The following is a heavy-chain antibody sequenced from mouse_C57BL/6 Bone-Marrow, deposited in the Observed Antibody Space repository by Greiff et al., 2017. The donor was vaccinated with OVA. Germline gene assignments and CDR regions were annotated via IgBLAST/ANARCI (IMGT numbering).Heavy chain of an antibody. V-gene: IGHV1-15*01. Sequence: VQLVESGAELVRPGASVTLSCKASGYTFTDYEMHWVKQTPVHGLEWIGAIDPETGGTAYNQKFKGKAILTADKSSSTAYMELRSLTSEDSAVYYCTREGITTVVGDYYAMDYWGQGTSVTVSS. CDR2: IDPETGGT. CDR3: TREGITTVVGDYYAMDY. J-gene: IGHJ4*01. CDR1: GYTFTDYE. D-gene: IGHD1-1*01.